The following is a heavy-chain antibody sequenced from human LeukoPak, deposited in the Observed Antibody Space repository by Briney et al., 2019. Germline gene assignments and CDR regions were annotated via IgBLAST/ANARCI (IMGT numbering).Heavy chain of an antibody. Sequence: GRSLRLSCAASGFTFSSYGMHWVRQAPGKGLEWVAVISYDGSNKYYADSVKGRFTISRDNSKNTLYLQMNSLRAEDTAVYYCAKGGYDFSYDYWGQGTLVTVSS. CDR3: AKGGYDFSYDY. V-gene: IGHV3-30*18. CDR2: ISYDGSNK. D-gene: IGHD3-3*01. CDR1: GFTFSSYG. J-gene: IGHJ4*02.